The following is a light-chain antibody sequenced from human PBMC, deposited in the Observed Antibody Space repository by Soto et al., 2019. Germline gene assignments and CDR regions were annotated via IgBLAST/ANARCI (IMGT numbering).Light chain of an antibody. CDR2: GAS. J-gene: IGKJ1*01. CDR1: QSVSSN. Sequence: IVIMQSPTTLSVSPGERAALSCRASQSVSSNLAWYQQKPGQAPRLLIYGASTRATGIPARFSGSGSGTEFTLTISSLQSEDFAAYYCQQYNNWPQTFGQGTKV. V-gene: IGKV3-15*01. CDR3: QQYNNWPQT.